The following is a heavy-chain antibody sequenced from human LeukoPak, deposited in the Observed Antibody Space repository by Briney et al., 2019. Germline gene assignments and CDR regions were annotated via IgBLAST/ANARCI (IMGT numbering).Heavy chain of an antibody. D-gene: IGHD6-19*01. J-gene: IGHJ4*02. CDR1: GGTFSSYA. Sequence: ASVKVSCKASGGTFSSYAISWVRQAPGQGLEWMGRIIPILGIANYAQKFQGRVTITADKSTSTAYMELSSLRSEDTAVYYCARCAVAGSAYYFDYWSQGTLVTVSS. V-gene: IGHV1-69*04. CDR2: IIPILGIA. CDR3: ARCAVAGSAYYFDY.